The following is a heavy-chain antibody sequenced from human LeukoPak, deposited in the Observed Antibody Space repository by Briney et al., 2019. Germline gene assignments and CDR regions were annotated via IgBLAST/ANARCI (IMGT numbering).Heavy chain of an antibody. Sequence: SETLSLTCTVSGGSISSSSYYWGWIRQPPGKGLEWIGSIYYSGSTYYNPSLKSRVTISVDTSKNQFSLKLSSVTAADTAVYYCARPKQYSSGWPAPGAFDIWGQGTMVTVSS. V-gene: IGHV4-39*01. J-gene: IGHJ3*02. D-gene: IGHD6-19*01. CDR3: ARPKQYSSGWPAPGAFDI. CDR2: IYYSGST. CDR1: GGSISSSSYY.